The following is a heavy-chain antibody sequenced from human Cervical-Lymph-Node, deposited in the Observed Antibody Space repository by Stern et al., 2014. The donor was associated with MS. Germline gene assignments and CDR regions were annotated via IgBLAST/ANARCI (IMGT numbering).Heavy chain of an antibody. V-gene: IGHV5-51*01. CDR1: GYNFASHW. CDR3: ARHTGRASSHPFDI. J-gene: IGHJ3*02. CDR2: IYPGDSDT. Sequence: EVQLVESGAEVKKPGESLKISCKGSGYNFASHWIGWDRQMPGKGLEWMGIIYPGDSDTRYGPSFQGQVTSSADKSISPAYLQWSSLKASDTAMYYCARHTGRASSHPFDIWGQGTVVTVSS. D-gene: IGHD3-10*01.